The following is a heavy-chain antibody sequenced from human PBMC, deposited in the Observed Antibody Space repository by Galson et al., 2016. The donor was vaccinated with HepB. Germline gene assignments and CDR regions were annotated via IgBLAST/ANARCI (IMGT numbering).Heavy chain of an antibody. Sequence: SLRLSCAASGFTFSSYEMNWVRQAPGKGLEWVSYITSSGNIIYYAESVKGRFTISRDNAKNSLYLEMNSLRAEDTAVYYCAREGEVAQATVFDYWGQGTLVTVSS. V-gene: IGHV3-48*03. CDR3: AREGEVAQATVFDY. J-gene: IGHJ4*02. CDR1: GFTFSSYE. D-gene: IGHD2-15*01. CDR2: ITSSGNII.